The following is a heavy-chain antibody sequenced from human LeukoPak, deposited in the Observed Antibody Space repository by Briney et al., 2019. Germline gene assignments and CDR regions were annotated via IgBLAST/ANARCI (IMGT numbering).Heavy chain of an antibody. Sequence: GGSLRLSCAAPGFTFSSYTMNWVRQAPGKGLEWVAVISYDGSNKYYADSVKGRFTISKDNSKYMLYLQNNSLRAEDTAVYYCAKDCDMVATILGYWGQGTLVAVSS. V-gene: IGHV3-30*18. CDR3: AKDCDMVATILGY. J-gene: IGHJ4*02. CDR1: GFTFSSYT. CDR2: ISYDGSNK. D-gene: IGHD5-12*01.